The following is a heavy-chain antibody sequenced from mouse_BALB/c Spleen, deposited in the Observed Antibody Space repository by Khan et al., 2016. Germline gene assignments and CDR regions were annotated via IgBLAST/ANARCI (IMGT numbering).Heavy chain of an antibody. J-gene: IGHJ3*01. CDR3: AEDYYGSNWFAY. D-gene: IGHD1-1*01. Sequence: QIQLVQSGPELKKPGETVKISCKASGYTFTNYGMNWVKQAPGKGLKWMGWINTNTGEPTYAEEFKGHFVFSLETSASTAYLHINNLKNEDTATYFCAEDYYGSNWFAYGGQGTLVTVSA. CDR2: INTNTGEP. V-gene: IGHV9-3*02. CDR1: GYTFTNYG.